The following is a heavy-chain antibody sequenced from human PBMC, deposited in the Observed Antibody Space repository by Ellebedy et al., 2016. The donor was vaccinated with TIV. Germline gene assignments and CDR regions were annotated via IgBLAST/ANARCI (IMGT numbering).Heavy chain of an antibody. Sequence: SETVSLTXAVYGGSLSNYYWNWIRQPPGKGLEWIGEIDHSGSTNYNPSLKSRVTISVDTSKNQFSLKLTSVTAADTAVYYCARNEVPVAANLAVYYYSGMDVWGQGTTVTVSS. D-gene: IGHD2-15*01. J-gene: IGHJ6*02. CDR3: ARNEVPVAANLAVYYYSGMDV. CDR1: GGSLSNYY. CDR2: IDHSGST. V-gene: IGHV4-34*01.